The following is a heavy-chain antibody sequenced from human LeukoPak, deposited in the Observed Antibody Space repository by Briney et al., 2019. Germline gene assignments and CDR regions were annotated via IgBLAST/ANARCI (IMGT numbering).Heavy chain of an antibody. CDR3: ARGRIQVWLSVNWFDP. D-gene: IGHD3-9*01. V-gene: IGHV4-34*01. CDR2: ITDSGNS. J-gene: IGHJ5*02. CDR1: GGSLSGYY. Sequence: SETLSLTCGVYGGSLSGYYWSWIRQPLGKGLEWIGEITDSGNSDYNPSLKSRVTISIDTSKNEFSLNLRSVTAADTAVYFCARGRIQVWLSVNWFDPWGQGTQVAVSS.